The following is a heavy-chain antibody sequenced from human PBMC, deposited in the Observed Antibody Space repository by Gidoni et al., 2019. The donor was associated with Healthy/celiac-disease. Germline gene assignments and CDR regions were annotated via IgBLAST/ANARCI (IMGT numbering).Heavy chain of an antibody. J-gene: IGHJ5*02. Sequence: QVQLQQWGAGLLQPSETLSLTCAVYGGSFSGYYWSWIRQPPGKGLAWIGEINHSGSTNYNPSLKSRVTISVDTSKNQFSLKLSAVTAADTAVDYCARGYGSSWYESNWFDPWGQGTLVTVSA. CDR1: GGSFSGYY. D-gene: IGHD6-13*01. CDR2: INHSGST. CDR3: ARGYGSSWYESNWFDP. V-gene: IGHV4-34*01.